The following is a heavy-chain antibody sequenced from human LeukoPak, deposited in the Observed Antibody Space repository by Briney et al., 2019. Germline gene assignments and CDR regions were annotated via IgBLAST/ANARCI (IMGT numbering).Heavy chain of an antibody. CDR2: IKQDGSEK. Sequence: PGGSLRLSCVASGFNFGGHWMNWVRQAPGKGLERVANIKQDGSEKFYVDSVRGRFTISRDNAKNSLYLQMDSLSAEDTALYYCAGGGGYLIEKWGQGTPVTVSS. V-gene: IGHV3-7*03. CDR3: AGGGGYLIEK. CDR1: GFNFGGHW. J-gene: IGHJ4*02. D-gene: IGHD2-15*01.